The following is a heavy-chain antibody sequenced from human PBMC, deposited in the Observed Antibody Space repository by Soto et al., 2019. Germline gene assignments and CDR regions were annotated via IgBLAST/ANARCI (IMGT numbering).Heavy chain of an antibody. V-gene: IGHV4-31*03. CDR1: GGAIDRGGYY. J-gene: IGHJ6*02. D-gene: IGHD7-27*01. CDR3: ARVGTSYARRGLDV. Sequence: SETLSLTCNVSGGAIDRGGYYWCWVRQHPGKGLEWIGYIYYSGSTYYNPSLRSRASISIDTSKNQFSLELISVTAADTAVYYCARVGTSYARRGLDVWGQGTTVTVSS. CDR2: IYYSGST.